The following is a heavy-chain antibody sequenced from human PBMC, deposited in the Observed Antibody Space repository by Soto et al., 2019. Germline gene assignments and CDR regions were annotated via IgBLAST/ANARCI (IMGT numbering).Heavy chain of an antibody. V-gene: IGHV3-48*02. CDR3: ASEGGSLNWFDP. Sequence: EVQLVESGGGLVQPGGSLRLSCAASGFTFSSYSMNWVRQAPGKGLEWGSCISSSSSTIYYADSVKGRFTIYRDNAKNSLYLKMIRLRDEDTAVYYCASEGGSLNWFDPWGQGTLVTVSS. CDR1: GFTFSSYS. CDR2: ISSSSSTI. D-gene: IGHD1-26*01. J-gene: IGHJ5*02.